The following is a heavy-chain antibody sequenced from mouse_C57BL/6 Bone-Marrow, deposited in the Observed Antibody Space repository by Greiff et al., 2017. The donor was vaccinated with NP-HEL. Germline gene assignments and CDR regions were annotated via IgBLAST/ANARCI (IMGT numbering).Heavy chain of an antibody. V-gene: IGHV1-42*01. D-gene: IGHD1-1*01. CDR2: INPSTGGT. CDR3: ARDEDYGSSYAWFAY. J-gene: IGHJ3*01. CDR1: GYSFTGYY. Sequence: EVQRVESGPELVKPGASVKISCKASGYSFTGYYMNWVKQSPEKSLEWIGEINPSTGGTTYNQKFKAKATLTVDKSSSTAYMQLKSLTSEDSAVYYCARDEDYGSSYAWFAYWGQGTLVTVSA.